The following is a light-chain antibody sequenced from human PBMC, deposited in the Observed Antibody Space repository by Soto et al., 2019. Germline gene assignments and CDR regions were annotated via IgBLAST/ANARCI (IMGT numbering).Light chain of an antibody. CDR2: KVS. CDR1: QSLVHSDGLAY. J-gene: IGKJ5*01. Sequence: DVVMTQSPLSLPVSIGQPASISSRASQSLVHSDGLAYLNWFHQKQGRSPRGXIYKVSNRESGVPARFSGSGSGTDFTLKISRVEAEDFGIYYCKQGTHWPITFGHGTRLEI. V-gene: IGKV2-30*02. CDR3: KQGTHWPIT.